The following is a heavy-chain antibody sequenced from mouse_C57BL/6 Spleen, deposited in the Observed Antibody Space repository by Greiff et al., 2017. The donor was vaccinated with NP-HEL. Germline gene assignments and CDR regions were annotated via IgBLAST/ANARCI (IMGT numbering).Heavy chain of an antibody. CDR1: GYTFTDYY. V-gene: IGHV1-77*01. Sequence: QVQLQQSGAELVKPGASVKISCKASGYTFTDYYINWVKQRPGQGLEWIGKIGPGSGSTYYNEKFKGKATLTADKSSITAYMQLSSLTSKDLAFYFCAREPDDGNYQYYFDYWGQGTTLTVSS. CDR3: AREPDDGNYQYYFDY. J-gene: IGHJ2*01. CDR2: IGPGSGST. D-gene: IGHD2-1*01.